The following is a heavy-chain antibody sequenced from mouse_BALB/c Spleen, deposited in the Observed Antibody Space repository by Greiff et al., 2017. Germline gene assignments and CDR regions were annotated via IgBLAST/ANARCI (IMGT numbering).Heavy chain of an antibody. CDR1: GFSLTSYG. CDR2: IWRGGST. V-gene: IGHV2-5-1*01. J-gene: IGHJ1*01. D-gene: IGHD2-4*01. Sequence: QVQLKQSGPSLVQPSQSLSITCTVSGFSLTSYGVHWVRQSPGKGLEWLGVIWRGGSTDYNAAFMSRLSITKDNSKSQVFFKMNSLQADDTAIYYCAKNPSYDYDWYFDVWGAGTTVTVSS. CDR3: AKNPSYDYDWYFDV.